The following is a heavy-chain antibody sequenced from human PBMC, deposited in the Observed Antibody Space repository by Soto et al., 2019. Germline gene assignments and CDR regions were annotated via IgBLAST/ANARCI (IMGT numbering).Heavy chain of an antibody. Sequence: GSLRLSCVASGFTFSTVAMTWVRQAPGKGLEWVSSISDNGGNTGYADSVRGRFTLSRDNSKNTLYLQMNHLKAEDTAVYYCAKLYWNPRYFDYWGQGARVTVSS. J-gene: IGHJ4*02. V-gene: IGHV3-23*01. CDR1: GFTFSTVA. CDR2: ISDNGGNT. D-gene: IGHD1-1*01. CDR3: AKLYWNPRYFDY.